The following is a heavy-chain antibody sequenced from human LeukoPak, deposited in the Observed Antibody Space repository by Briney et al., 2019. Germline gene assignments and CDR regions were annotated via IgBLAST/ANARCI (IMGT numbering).Heavy chain of an antibody. V-gene: IGHV5-51*01. CDR3: ARTRGFGELLPTYYYGMDV. CDR1: GYIFTSYW. Sequence: AGESLKISCKGSGYIFTSYWIGWVRQMPGKGLEWMGIIYPGDSETRYSPSFQGQVTISADKSISTAYLQWSSLKASDTAMYYCARTRGFGELLPTYYYGMDVWGQGTTVTVSS. J-gene: IGHJ6*02. D-gene: IGHD3-10*01. CDR2: IYPGDSET.